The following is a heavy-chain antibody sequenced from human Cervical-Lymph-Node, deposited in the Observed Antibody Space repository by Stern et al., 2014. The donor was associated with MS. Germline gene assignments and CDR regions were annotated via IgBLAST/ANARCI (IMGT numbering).Heavy chain of an antibody. Sequence: QLQLVQSEADIKNPGASVKVSCKASGYTFTNYDISWVRQAPGQGLEWMGWISTYNDNTNYAQNFQGRVPMTTDTSASTAYMELRSLRSDDTAVYYCTRAGIHRSRTKSGRYYVAVDYYGLDVWGQGTTVTVSS. CDR2: ISTYNDNT. J-gene: IGHJ6*02. V-gene: IGHV1-18*01. CDR3: TRAGIHRSRTKSGRYYVAVDYYGLDV. CDR1: GYTFTNYD. D-gene: IGHD1-26*01.